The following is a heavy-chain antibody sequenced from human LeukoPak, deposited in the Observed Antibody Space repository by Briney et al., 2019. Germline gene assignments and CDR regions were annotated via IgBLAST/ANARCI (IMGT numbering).Heavy chain of an antibody. CDR1: GGSISSYF. CDR2: TYTSGTT. Sequence: SGTLSLTCFISGGSISSYFWSWVRQPAGKGLEWIGRTYTSGTTNYNTSLMSRVTISVDTSKNQFSLKLSSVTAADTAVYYCARDETIFGVVPGEWGQGTLVTVSS. CDR3: ARDETIFGVVPGE. V-gene: IGHV4-4*07. D-gene: IGHD3-3*01. J-gene: IGHJ4*02.